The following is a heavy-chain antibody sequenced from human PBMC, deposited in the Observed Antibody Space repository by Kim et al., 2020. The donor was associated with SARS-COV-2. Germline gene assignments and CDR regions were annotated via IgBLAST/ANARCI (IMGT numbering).Heavy chain of an antibody. V-gene: IGHV1-18*04. CDR3: ARGTYYSGLDV. J-gene: IGHJ6*02. CDR2: ISAYNGNT. Sequence: ASVKVSCKASGYTLTSYGINWVRQAPGQWLEYMGWISAYNGNTNYVQKFQGRVTMTVDTSTSTANMELRSLGSDDTAVYYCARGTYYSGLDVWGQGTTVT. CDR1: GYTLTSYG.